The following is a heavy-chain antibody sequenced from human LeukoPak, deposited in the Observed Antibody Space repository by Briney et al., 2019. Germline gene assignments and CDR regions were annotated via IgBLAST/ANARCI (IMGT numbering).Heavy chain of an antibody. V-gene: IGHV3-49*04. D-gene: IGHD2-15*01. CDR3: TRDGVVAAPPAHYYYMDV. J-gene: IGHJ6*03. CDR2: IRSKGYGGTT. Sequence: HPGGSLRLSCTASGFTFGDYAMSWVRQAPGKGLEWVGFIRSKGYGGTTEYAASVKGRFTISRDDSKSMSYLQMNSLKTEDTAIYYCTRDGVVAAPPAHYYYMDVWGKGTTVTISS. CDR1: GFTFGDYA.